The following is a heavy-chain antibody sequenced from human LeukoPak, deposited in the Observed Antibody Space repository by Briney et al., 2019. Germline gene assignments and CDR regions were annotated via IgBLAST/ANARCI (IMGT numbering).Heavy chain of an antibody. CDR3: ARWNEGFDY. CDR1: GGSIRSYY. V-gene: IGHV4-59*01. CDR2: TSYSGIT. J-gene: IGHJ4*02. D-gene: IGHD1-1*01. Sequence: SETLSLTCTVSGGSIRSYYWSWIQQPPGKGLEWVAYTSYSGITNYNPSLKRRVTISVDKSKNQLSLKARSLTAGGTAVYYCARWNEGFDYWGQGTLVTVSS.